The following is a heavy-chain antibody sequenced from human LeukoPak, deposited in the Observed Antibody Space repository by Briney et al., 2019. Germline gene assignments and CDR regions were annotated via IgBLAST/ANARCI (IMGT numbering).Heavy chain of an antibody. V-gene: IGHV3-48*03. CDR1: GFTFSSYE. Sequence: GGSLRLSCAASGFTFSSYEMNWVRQAPGKGLEWLSYISSSGSPIYYTDSVKGRFTISRDNAKNSLYLQMNSLRAEDTAVYYCARYSAVTLDYWGQGTLVTVSS. J-gene: IGHJ4*02. CDR2: ISSSGSPI. D-gene: IGHD4-17*01. CDR3: ARYSAVTLDY.